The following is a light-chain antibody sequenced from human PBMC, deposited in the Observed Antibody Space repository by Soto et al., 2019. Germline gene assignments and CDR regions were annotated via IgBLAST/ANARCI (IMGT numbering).Light chain of an antibody. V-gene: IGKV1-39*01. CDR1: QSISTY. J-gene: IGKJ5*01. CDR3: QQSYMDPIT. Sequence: IHMTQSPSSLSASVGHRVTITCRASQSISTYLNWYQKKPGKAPNLLIYDASRLQSGVPSRFSGSGAGTDFTLSISSVQTEDFATYFCQQSYMDPITFGQGTRLEIK. CDR2: DAS.